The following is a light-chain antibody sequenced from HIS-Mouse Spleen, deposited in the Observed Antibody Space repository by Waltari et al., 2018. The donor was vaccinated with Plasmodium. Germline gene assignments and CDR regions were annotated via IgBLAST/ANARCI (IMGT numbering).Light chain of an antibody. CDR3: CSYAGSSTYV. V-gene: IGLV2-23*01. Sequence: QSALTQPASVSGSPGQSITTPCTGTISHVGSYNLLSWYQQHPGKAPKLMIYEGSKRPSGVSNRFSGSKSGNTASLTISGLQAEDEADYYCCSYAGSSTYVFGTGTKVTVL. CDR1: ISHVGSYNL. CDR2: EGS. J-gene: IGLJ1*01.